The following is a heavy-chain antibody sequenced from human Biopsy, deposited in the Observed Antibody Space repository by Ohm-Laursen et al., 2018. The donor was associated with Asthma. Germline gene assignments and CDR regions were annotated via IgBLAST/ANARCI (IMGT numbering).Heavy chain of an antibody. CDR2: AYSRGST. CDR1: GGSIKNSS. Sequence: TLSLTCTVSGGSIKNSSWSWIRNPPGKDLKSIGHAYSRGSTNYNPSLKSRVPISIDASKNQFSLKLTSVPAADTAVYYCARGVDRVTGLLDHFDSWGQGTLVTVSS. D-gene: IGHD2-21*02. V-gene: IGHV4-59*01. CDR3: ARGVDRVTGLLDHFDS. J-gene: IGHJ4*02.